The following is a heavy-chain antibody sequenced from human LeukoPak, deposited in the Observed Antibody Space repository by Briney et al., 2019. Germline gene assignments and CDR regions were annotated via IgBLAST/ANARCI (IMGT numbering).Heavy chain of an antibody. CDR2: IYYSGST. Sequence: SETLSLTCTVSGGSISSSSYYWGWIRQPPGKGLEWIGSIYYSGSTYYNPSLKSRVTISVDTSKNQFSLKLSSVTAADTAVYYCARLLWSDGAFDIWGQGTMVTVSS. J-gene: IGHJ3*02. CDR1: GGSISSSSYY. CDR3: ARLLWSDGAFDI. D-gene: IGHD3-10*01. V-gene: IGHV4-39*01.